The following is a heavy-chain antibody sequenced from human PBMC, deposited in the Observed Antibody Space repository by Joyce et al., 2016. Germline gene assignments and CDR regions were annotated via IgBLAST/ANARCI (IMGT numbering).Heavy chain of an antibody. CDR1: GASVSSGGYS. J-gene: IGHJ4*02. Sequence: QLQLQESGSGLVKPSQTLSLTCAVSGASVSSGGYSWSWIRQPPGKGVEWIGYIYHNESTYYNPSLKSRVTISVDRSKNQFSLKLASVTAADTAVYYCASGFNFKGRSFFDYWGQGALVTVSS. CDR3: ASGFNFKGRSFFDY. CDR2: IYHNEST. V-gene: IGHV4-30-2*01. D-gene: IGHD3-10*01.